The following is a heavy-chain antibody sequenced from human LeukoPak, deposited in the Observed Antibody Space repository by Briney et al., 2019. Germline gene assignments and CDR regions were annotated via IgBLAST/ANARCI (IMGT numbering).Heavy chain of an antibody. D-gene: IGHD3-22*01. V-gene: IGHV3-74*01. CDR1: GLTFSSYW. J-gene: IGHJ4*02. CDR2: IDPDGSRT. CDR3: ARETYYYDSSGSASDY. Sequence: GALRLSRAASGLTFSSYWMHWVRQAPGKGLAWVSRIDPDGSRTSYADSVKGRFTISRDNAKNTLYLQMNSLRAVDTAVYYCARETYYYDSSGSASDYWSQGTLVTVSS.